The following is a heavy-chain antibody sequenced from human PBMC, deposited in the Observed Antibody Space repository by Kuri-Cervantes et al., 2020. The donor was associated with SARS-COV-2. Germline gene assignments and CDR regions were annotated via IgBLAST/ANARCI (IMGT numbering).Heavy chain of an antibody. CDR3: TDWFDP. CDR1: GFTFSGSA. V-gene: IGHV3-73*01. CDR2: IRSKAHNYAT. Sequence: GESLKISCAASGFTFSGSAMHWVRQASGRGLEWVGRIRSKAHNYATAYAASVKGRFTISRDDSKNTAYLQMNSLKTDDTAVYYCTDWFDPWGQGTLVTVSS. J-gene: IGHJ5*02.